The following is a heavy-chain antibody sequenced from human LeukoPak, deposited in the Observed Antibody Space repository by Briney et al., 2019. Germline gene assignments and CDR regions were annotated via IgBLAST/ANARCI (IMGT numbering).Heavy chain of an antibody. CDR1: GFTFSNYW. Sequence: GGSLRLSCTASGFTFSNYWMSWVRQAPGKGLEWVANIKQDGSVQYYVDSVKGRFTISRDNPKNSLYLQMNSLRAEDTAVYYCARKWAVAGSSYFDYGGQGTLVTVSS. CDR2: IKQDGSVQ. D-gene: IGHD6-19*01. CDR3: ARKWAVAGSSYFDY. V-gene: IGHV3-7*03. J-gene: IGHJ4*02.